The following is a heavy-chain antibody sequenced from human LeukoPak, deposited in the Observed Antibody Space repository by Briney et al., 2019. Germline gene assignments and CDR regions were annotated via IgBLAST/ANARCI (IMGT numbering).Heavy chain of an antibody. J-gene: IGHJ6*02. CDR3: ARDQTRYGMDV. V-gene: IGHV3-21*01. CDR1: GFTFSSYS. Sequence: GGSLRLSCAASGFTFSSYSMYWVRQAPGKGLEWVSSISSSSSYIYYADSVKGRFTISRDNAKNSLYLQMNSLRAEDTAVYYCARDQTRYGMDVWGQGTTVTVSS. CDR2: ISSSSSYI. D-gene: IGHD1-14*01.